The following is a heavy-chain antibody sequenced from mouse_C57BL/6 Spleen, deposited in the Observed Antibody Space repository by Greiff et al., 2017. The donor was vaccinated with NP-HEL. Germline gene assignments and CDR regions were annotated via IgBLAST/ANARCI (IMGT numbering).Heavy chain of an antibody. CDR2: IYPGDGDT. CDR3: ARSRTTVVENYAMDY. CDR1: GYAFSSYW. J-gene: IGHJ4*01. Sequence: QVQLKQSGAELVKPGASVKISCKASGYAFSSYWMNWVKQRPGKGLEWIGQIYPGDGDTNYNGKFKGKATLTADKSSSTAYMQLSSLTSEDSAVYFCARSRTTVVENYAMDYWGQGTSVTVSS. V-gene: IGHV1-80*01. D-gene: IGHD1-1*01.